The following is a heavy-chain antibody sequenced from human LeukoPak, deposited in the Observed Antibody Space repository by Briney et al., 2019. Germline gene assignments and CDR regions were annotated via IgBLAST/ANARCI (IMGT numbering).Heavy chain of an antibody. Sequence: LRLSCAASGFTFSDYYMSWIRQPPGKGLEWIGEINHSGSTNYNPSLKSRVTISVDTSKNQFSLKLSSVTAADTAVYYCARHYYGSGSYYGLTGFDYWGQGTLVTVSS. CDR3: ARHYYGSGSYYGLTGFDY. CDR1: GFTFSDYY. V-gene: IGHV4-34*01. CDR2: INHSGST. J-gene: IGHJ4*02. D-gene: IGHD3-10*01.